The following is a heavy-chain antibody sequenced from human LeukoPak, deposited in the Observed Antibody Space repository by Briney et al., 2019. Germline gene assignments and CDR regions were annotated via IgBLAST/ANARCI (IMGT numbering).Heavy chain of an antibody. Sequence: GGSLRLSCEASGFTFSNHWMHWVRQAPGKGLVWVSVISKDGSTSVYADSVRGRLTISRDNAKNTLYLQMNSLRAEDTAVYYCAELGITMIGGVWGKGTTVTISS. V-gene: IGHV3-74*01. CDR2: ISKDGSTS. CDR1: GFTFSNHW. D-gene: IGHD3-10*02. J-gene: IGHJ6*04. CDR3: AELGITMIGGV.